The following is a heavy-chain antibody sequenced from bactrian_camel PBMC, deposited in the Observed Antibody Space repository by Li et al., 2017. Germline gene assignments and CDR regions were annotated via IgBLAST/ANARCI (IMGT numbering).Heavy chain of an antibody. CDR2: IYTADGST. J-gene: IGHJ4*01. CDR1: GLTAEDAD. D-gene: IGHD5*01. V-gene: IGHV3-2*01. Sequence: QVQLVESGGGLVQPGGSLRLSCAASGLTAEDADMNWVRQAPGKGLEWVFSIYTADGSTNSADSVKGRFTISRDDARNMVTLQLNSLKTEDTAMYYCGKGDGAYGLGALATQGTQVTVS.